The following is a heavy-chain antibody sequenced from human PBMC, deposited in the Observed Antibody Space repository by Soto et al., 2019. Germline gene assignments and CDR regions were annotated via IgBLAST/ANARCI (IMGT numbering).Heavy chain of an antibody. V-gene: IGHV4-30-4*01. CDR2: IYYSGST. J-gene: IGHJ6*01. D-gene: IGHD5-12*01. Sequence: SSTXSLTCTFSGGSIDIGDYHLSWIRQSPGNVLEWIGAIYYSGSTYYNPSLKSLIRISVDTSKNQFSLKVKSVTAADTAVYYCAREYSVHSDGDMDVWGQGTTVTV. CDR3: AREYSVHSDGDMDV. CDR1: GGSIDIGDYH.